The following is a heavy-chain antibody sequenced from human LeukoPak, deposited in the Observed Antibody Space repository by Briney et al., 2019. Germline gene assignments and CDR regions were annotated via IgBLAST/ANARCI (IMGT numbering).Heavy chain of an antibody. CDR3: ARDVGGYGDYGYDAFDI. CDR2: ISSSSNYI. CDR1: GFIFSYYS. J-gene: IGHJ3*02. Sequence: GGPLRLSCAASGFIFSYYSMNWVRQAPGKGLEWVSSISSSSNYINYADSVKGRFTTSRDNAKKSLYLQMNSLRVEDTAVYYCARDVGGYGDYGYDAFDIWGQGTMVTVSS. V-gene: IGHV3-21*01. D-gene: IGHD4-17*01.